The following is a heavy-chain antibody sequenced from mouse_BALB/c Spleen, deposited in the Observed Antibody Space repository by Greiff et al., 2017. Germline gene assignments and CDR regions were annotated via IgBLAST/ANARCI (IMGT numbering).Heavy chain of an antibody. CDR3: ARSPYYYGRDWYFDV. J-gene: IGHJ1*01. Sequence: VQLQQSGAELVKPGASVKLSCTASGFNIKDTYMHWVKQRPEQGLEWIGRIDPANGNTKYDPKFQGKATITADTSSNTAYLQLSSLTSEDTAVYYCARSPYYYGRDWYFDVWGAGTTVTVSS. V-gene: IGHV14-3*02. CDR2: IDPANGNT. CDR1: GFNIKDTY. D-gene: IGHD1-1*01.